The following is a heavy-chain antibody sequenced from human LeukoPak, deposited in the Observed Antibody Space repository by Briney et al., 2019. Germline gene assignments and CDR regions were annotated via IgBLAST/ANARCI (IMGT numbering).Heavy chain of an antibody. J-gene: IGHJ3*02. CDR3: AKCFRHARYSGSSSSWDAFDI. D-gene: IGHD1-26*01. CDR2: INPNSGGT. V-gene: IGHV1-2*02. CDR1: GYTFTGYY. Sequence: ASVKVSCKASGYTFTGYYMHWVRQAPGQGLEWMGWINPNSGGTNYAQKFQGRVTMTRDTSISTAYMELSRLRSDDTAVYYCAKCFRHARYSGSSSSWDAFDIWGQGTMVTVSS.